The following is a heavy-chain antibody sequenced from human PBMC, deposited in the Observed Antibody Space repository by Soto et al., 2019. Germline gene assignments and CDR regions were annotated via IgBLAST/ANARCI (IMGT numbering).Heavy chain of an antibody. CDR1: GFTFNNAR. V-gene: IGHV3-15*01. CDR3: TSNAAAKVGTLSY. D-gene: IGHD1-26*01. J-gene: IGHJ4*02. CDR2: IDGGKT. Sequence: GGSLRLSCAASGFTFNNARMSWVRQAPGKGLDCVGRIDGGKTDFAAPVEGRFTFSRDDSRNTLFLQMNSLKTEDTGVYYCTSNAAAKVGTLSYWGQGTLVIVYS.